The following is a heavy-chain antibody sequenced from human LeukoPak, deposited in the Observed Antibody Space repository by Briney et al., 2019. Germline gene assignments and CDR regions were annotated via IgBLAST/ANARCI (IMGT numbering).Heavy chain of an antibody. CDR3: ARIMYYYETGGYRDYFDY. CDR1: GGSIRGGSYY. J-gene: IGHJ4*02. Sequence: SETLSLTCTVSGGSIRGGSYYWNWIRQPAGKGLEWIGRIYVGGSTNYNPSLKSRVTISVDTSKKQFSLNLSSVTAADTAVYYCARIMYYYETGGYRDYFDYWGQGILVTVSS. V-gene: IGHV4-61*02. CDR2: IYVGGST. D-gene: IGHD3-22*01.